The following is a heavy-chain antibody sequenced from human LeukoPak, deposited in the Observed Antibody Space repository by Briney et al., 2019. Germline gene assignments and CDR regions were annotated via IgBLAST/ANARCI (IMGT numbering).Heavy chain of an antibody. Sequence: PGGSLRLSCAASGFSFSTYAMSWVRQAPGKGLEWVSAISGSGGGTYYADSVKGRFTISRDNSKNTLYLQMNSLRAEDTAVYYCARAPGGSYFDYWGQGTLVTVSS. CDR2: ISGSGGGT. CDR3: ARAPGGSYFDY. V-gene: IGHV3-23*01. CDR1: GFSFSTYA. D-gene: IGHD3-10*01. J-gene: IGHJ4*02.